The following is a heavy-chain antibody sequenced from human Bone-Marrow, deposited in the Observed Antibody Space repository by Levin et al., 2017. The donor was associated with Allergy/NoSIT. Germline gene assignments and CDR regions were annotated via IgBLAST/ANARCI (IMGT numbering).Heavy chain of an antibody. CDR1: GGSVSSHF. D-gene: IGHD1-26*01. Sequence: GSLRLSCTVSGGSVSSHFWNWIRHSPGKGLEWIGYVFHSGNTAYNPSLRSRVSISIDTSRNQFSLKLTSVTAADTALYYCARDVSGTYYAFGIWGPGTMVTVSS. CDR3: ARDVSGTYYAFGI. V-gene: IGHV4-59*02. CDR2: VFHSGNT. J-gene: IGHJ3*02.